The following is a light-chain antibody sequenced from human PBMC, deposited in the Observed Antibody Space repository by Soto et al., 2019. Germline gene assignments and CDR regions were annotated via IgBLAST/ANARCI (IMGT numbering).Light chain of an antibody. Sequence: QSVLTQPPSVSGAPGQRVTIPCTGSSSNIGSFYDVHWYQQLPGTVPKLLIYGDNNRPSGVPDRFSGSKSGTSASRAITGLQADDGADYYCQAYDNSLSHVVFGGGTKLTVL. CDR2: GDN. CDR1: SSNIGSFYD. J-gene: IGLJ2*01. V-gene: IGLV1-40*01. CDR3: QAYDNSLSHVV.